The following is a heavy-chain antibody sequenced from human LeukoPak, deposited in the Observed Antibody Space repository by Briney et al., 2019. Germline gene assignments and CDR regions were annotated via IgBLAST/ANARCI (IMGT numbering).Heavy chain of an antibody. D-gene: IGHD6-19*01. J-gene: IGHJ4*02. CDR1: GVSFSSFS. Sequence: GESLRLSCAVSGVSFSSFSLNWIRQAPGKGLEWVSYISGGSSFTYYVDSVRGRFIFSSNTEKHSLYLQMNSLRAEHTAVYYCARDLGYSSGPNYWGQGTHVTVSS. CDR2: ISGGSSFT. V-gene: IGHV3-21*05. CDR3: ARDLGYSSGPNY.